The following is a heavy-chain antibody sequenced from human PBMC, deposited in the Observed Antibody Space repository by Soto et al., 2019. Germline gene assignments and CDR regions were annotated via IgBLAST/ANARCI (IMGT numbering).Heavy chain of an antibody. CDR1: GGSFSAYY. V-gene: IGHV4-59*10. D-gene: IGHD2-2*01. CDR3: ARGNCSSPNCYSFSGYYGMDV. J-gene: IGHJ6*02. Sequence: PSETLSLTCAVYGGSFSAYYWSWIRQPAGKGLEWIGRIYTSGSTNYNPSLKSRVTMSLDTSKNQFSLKLTSVTAADTALYYCARGNCSSPNCYSFSGYYGMDVWGQGTTVTVSS. CDR2: IYTSGST.